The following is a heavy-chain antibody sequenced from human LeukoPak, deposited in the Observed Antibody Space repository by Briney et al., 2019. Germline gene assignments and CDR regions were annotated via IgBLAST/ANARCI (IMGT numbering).Heavy chain of an antibody. J-gene: IGHJ4*02. CDR3: ASPYDSSGYWGIDY. D-gene: IGHD3-22*01. V-gene: IGHV3-11*01. CDR1: GFTFSDYY. CDR2: ISSSGSTI. Sequence: GGSLRLSCAASGFTFSDYYMSWIRQAPGKGLEWVSYISSSGSTIYYADSVKGRFTISRDNAKNSLYPQMNSLRAEDTAVYYCASPYDSSGYWGIDYWGQGTLVTVSS.